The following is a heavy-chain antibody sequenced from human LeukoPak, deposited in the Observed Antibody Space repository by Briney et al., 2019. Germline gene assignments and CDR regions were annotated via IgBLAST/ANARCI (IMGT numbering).Heavy chain of an antibody. CDR3: ATHNPTQAFDY. J-gene: IGHJ4*02. CDR1: GDNFISYG. CDR2: IRASNGDT. Sequence: ASVKVSCTASGDNFISYGMSWARQAPGQGLEWMGWIRASNGDTNYAQKFQGRVTMTTDTFTTTAYMELRSLRSDDTAVYYCATHNPTQAFDYWGQGTLVTVSS. V-gene: IGHV1-18*01. D-gene: IGHD1-14*01.